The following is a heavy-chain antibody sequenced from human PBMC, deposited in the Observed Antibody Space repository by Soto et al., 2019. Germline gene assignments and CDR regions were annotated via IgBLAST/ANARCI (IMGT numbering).Heavy chain of an antibody. J-gene: IGHJ4*02. CDR3: ARGPLGYFDWLRVGPFDY. V-gene: IGHV4-34*01. CDR1: GGSFSGYY. CDR2: INHSGST. D-gene: IGHD3-9*01. Sequence: ETLSLTCAVYGGSFSGYYWSWIRQPPGKGLEWIGEINHSGSTNYNPSLKSRVTISVDTSKNQFSLKLSSVTAADTAVYYCARGPLGYFDWLRVGPFDYWGQGTLVTVSS.